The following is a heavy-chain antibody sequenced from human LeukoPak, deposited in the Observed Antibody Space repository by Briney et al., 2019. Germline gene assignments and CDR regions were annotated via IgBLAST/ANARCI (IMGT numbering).Heavy chain of an antibody. CDR3: ARVSWLAETNDY. CDR2: INPNSGDT. CDR1: GYTFTGYY. V-gene: IGHV1-2*02. Sequence: ASVKLSCKASGYTFTGYYMHWVRQAPGQGLEWMGWINPNSGDTNYAQKFQGRVTMTRDTSISTAYMELSRLRSDDTAVYYCARVSWLAETNDYWGQGTLVTVSS. D-gene: IGHD6-19*01. J-gene: IGHJ4*02.